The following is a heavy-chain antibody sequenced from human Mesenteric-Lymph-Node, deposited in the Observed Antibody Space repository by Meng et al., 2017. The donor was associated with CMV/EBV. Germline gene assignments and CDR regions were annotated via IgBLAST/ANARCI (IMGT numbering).Heavy chain of an antibody. CDR1: GVSISSDSYY. D-gene: IGHD2-21*01. CDR2: IYYTGNA. Sequence: SETLSLTCTVSGVSISSDSYYWSWIRQPPGKGLEWISTIYYTGNAYYNPSLKSRLTTSVDTSRNQFSLRLSSVTAADTAVYYCAREDSGGGGVYDIWGQGTVVTVSS. J-gene: IGHJ3*02. V-gene: IGHV4-39*07. CDR3: AREDSGGGGVYDI.